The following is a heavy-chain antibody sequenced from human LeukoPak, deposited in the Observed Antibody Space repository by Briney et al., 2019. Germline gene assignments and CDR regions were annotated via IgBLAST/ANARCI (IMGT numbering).Heavy chain of an antibody. CDR2: INPNSGGT. CDR1: GYTFTGYY. V-gene: IGHV1-2*02. J-gene: IGHJ6*02. CDR3: ARVGRDYYGSGSYSHPTMDV. Sequence: ASVKVSCKASGYTFTGYYMHWVRQAPGQGLEWMGWINPNSGGTNYAQKFQGRVTMTRDTPISTAYMELSRLRSDDTAVYYCARVGRDYYGSGSYSHPTMDVWGQGTTVTVSS. D-gene: IGHD3-10*01.